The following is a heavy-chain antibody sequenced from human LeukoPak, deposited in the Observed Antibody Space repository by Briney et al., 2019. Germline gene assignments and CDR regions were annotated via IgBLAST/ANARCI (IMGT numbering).Heavy chain of an antibody. J-gene: IGHJ4*02. CDR3: ARHSSGSYYTH. V-gene: IGHV3-7*01. CDR2: IKQDGSDK. D-gene: IGHD3-10*01. Sequence: GGSLRLSCAASGFTFSSSWMSWVRQAPGKGLEWVAHIKQDGSDKHYVDSVKGRFTISRDNAKNSLYLQLNSLRVEDTAMYYCARHSSGSYYTHWGQGTLVTVSS. CDR1: GFTFSSSW.